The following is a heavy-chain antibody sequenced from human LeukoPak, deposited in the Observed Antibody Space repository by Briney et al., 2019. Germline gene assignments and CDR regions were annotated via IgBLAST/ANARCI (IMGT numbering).Heavy chain of an antibody. CDR3: ARDHNYAFDN. CDR1: GFTFSTYV. V-gene: IGHV3-48*01. Sequence: PGGSLRLSCATSGFTFSTYVMSWVRQAPGRGLEWISYIGIDSGNTKYADSERGRFTISTDKAKNSLFLQMNSLRVEDTAVYYCARDHNYAFDNWGQGTLVSVAS. D-gene: IGHD1-1*01. CDR2: IGIDSGNT. J-gene: IGHJ4*02.